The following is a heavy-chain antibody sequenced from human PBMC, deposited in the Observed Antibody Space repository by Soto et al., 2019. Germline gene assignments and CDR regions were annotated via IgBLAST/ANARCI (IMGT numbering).Heavy chain of an antibody. Sequence: SVKVSCKASGFTFTSSAVQWVRQARGQRLEWIGWIVVGSGNTNYAQKFQERVTITRDMSTSTVHMELSSLRSEDTAVYYCTAAPPRRITMIVVVFTTTPWFDPWGQGTLVTVSS. V-gene: IGHV1-58*01. CDR1: GFTFTSSA. CDR2: IVVGSGNT. CDR3: TAAPPRRITMIVVVFTTTPWFDP. D-gene: IGHD3-22*01. J-gene: IGHJ5*02.